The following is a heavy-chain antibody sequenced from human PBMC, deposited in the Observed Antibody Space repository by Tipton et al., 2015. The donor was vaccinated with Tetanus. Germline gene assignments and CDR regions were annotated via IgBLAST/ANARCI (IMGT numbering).Heavy chain of an antibody. CDR3: AREADCSGGSCFSGDFDT. V-gene: IGHV3-33*01. J-gene: IGHJ4*02. CDR1: GFIFSSYG. CDR2: SWYDGTDK. D-gene: IGHD2-15*01. Sequence: SLRLSCAASGFIFSSYGIHWVRQAPGKGLEWLADSWYDGTDKYYADSVKGRFTISRDNSKNTLYLQMNSLRAEDTALYYCAREADCSGGSCFSGDFDTWVQGTQVTVSS.